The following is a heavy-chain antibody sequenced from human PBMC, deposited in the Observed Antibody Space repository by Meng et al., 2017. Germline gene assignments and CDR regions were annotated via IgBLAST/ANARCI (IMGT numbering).Heavy chain of an antibody. J-gene: IGHJ4*02. CDR2: IYHSGST. V-gene: IGHV4-30-2*01. CDR3: ARDGGSYDSSGYYY. Sequence: QLQLQESGSGLVKPSQPLSLTCAVSGGSISSGGYSWSWIRQPPGKGLEWIGYIYHSGSTYYNPSLKSRVTISVDRSKNQFSLKLSSVTAADTAVYYCARDGGSYDSSGYYYWGQGTLVTVSS. CDR1: GGSISSGGYS. D-gene: IGHD3-22*01.